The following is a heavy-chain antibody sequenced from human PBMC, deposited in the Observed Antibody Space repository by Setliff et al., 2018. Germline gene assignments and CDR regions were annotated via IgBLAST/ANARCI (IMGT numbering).Heavy chain of an antibody. CDR1: GFTFSNAW. Sequence: PGGSLRLSCAASGFTFSNAWMSWVRQAPGKGLEWVGRIKSKTDGGTTDYAAPVKGRFTISRDDSKNTLYLQMNSLKTEDTAVYYCAKNRYESSGYNFHFWGQGTLVTVSS. J-gene: IGHJ4*02. CDR2: IKSKTDGGTT. CDR3: AKNRYESSGYNFHF. D-gene: IGHD3-22*01. V-gene: IGHV3-15*01.